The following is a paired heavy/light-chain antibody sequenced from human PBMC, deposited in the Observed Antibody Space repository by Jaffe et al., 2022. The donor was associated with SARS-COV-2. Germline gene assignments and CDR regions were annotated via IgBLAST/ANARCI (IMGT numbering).Light chain of an antibody. CDR1: SLRSYY. J-gene: IGLJ2*01. CDR3: NSRDSSGNLVV. Sequence: SSELTQDPVVSVALGQTVRITCQGDSLRSYYASWYQQKPGQAPVLVIYGKNNRPSGIPDRFSGSSSGNTASLTITGAQAEDEADYYCNSRDSSGNLVVFGGGTKLTVL. V-gene: IGLV3-19*01. CDR2: GKN.
Heavy chain of an antibody. Sequence: QVQLQESGPRLVKPSETLSLTCTVSGGSVSSSSYYWNWIRQPPGKGLEWMGYTFYSGSTNYNPSLKSRVTMSVDTSKNQFSLKLNSVTAADTAVYYCASTRRGSYEVDYWGQGTLVTVSS. D-gene: IGHD3-16*01. CDR2: TFYSGST. V-gene: IGHV4-61*01. CDR1: GGSVSSSSYY. J-gene: IGHJ4*02. CDR3: ASTRRGSYEVDY.